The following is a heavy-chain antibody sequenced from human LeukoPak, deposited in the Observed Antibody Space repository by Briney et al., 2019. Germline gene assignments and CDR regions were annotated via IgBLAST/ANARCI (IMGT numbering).Heavy chain of an antibody. CDR1: GYTFTSYY. D-gene: IGHD3-10*01. J-gene: IGHJ3*02. CDR2: INPSGGST. Sequence: GASVKVSSKASGYTFTSYYMHWVRQAPGQGLEWMGIINPSGGSTSYAQKFQGRVTMTRDTSTSTVYMELSSLRSEDTAVYYCARRANYGSGTTAGDAFDIWGQGTMVTVSS. V-gene: IGHV1-46*01. CDR3: ARRANYGSGTTAGDAFDI.